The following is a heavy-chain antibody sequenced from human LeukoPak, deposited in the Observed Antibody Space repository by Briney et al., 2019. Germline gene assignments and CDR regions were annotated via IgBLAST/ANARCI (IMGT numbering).Heavy chain of an antibody. Sequence: SQTLSLTCTVSGGSISSGSYYWSWIRQPAGKGLEWIGRIYTSGSTNYNPSLKSRVTISVDTSKNQFSLKLSSVTAADTAVYYCARDYGSGGYYFDCWGQGTLVTVSS. V-gene: IGHV4-61*02. CDR3: ARDYGSGGYYFDC. J-gene: IGHJ4*02. CDR1: GGSISSGSYY. D-gene: IGHD3-10*01. CDR2: IYTSGST.